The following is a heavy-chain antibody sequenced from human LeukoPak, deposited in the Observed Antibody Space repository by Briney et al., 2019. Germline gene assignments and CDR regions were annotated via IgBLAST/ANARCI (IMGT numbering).Heavy chain of an antibody. D-gene: IGHD1-14*01. CDR1: GGSISSYY. J-gene: IGHJ6*03. CDR3: ASGPPAEPSLSMDV. CDR2: IYYSGST. V-gene: IGHV4-59*01. Sequence: SETLSLTCTVSGGSISSYYWSWIRQPPGKGLEWIGYIYYSGSTNYNPSLKSRVTISVDTSKNQFSLKLSSVTAADTAVYYCASGPPAEPSLSMDVWGGGTTVTVSS.